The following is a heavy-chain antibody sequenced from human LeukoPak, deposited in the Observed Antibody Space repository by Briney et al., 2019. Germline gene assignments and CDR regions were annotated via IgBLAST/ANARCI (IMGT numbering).Heavy chain of an antibody. D-gene: IGHD5-18*01. J-gene: IGHJ4*02. CDR3: ARQGYNYGYDY. CDR2: IYSSGST. V-gene: IGHV4-4*07. CDR1: GGSITSYY. Sequence: SETLSLTCTVSGGSITSYYWSWIRQPAGKGLEWIGLIYSSGSTTYNSSLKSRVTMSVDTSKNQFSLKLSSVTAADTAVYYCARQGYNYGYDYWGQGTLVSVST.